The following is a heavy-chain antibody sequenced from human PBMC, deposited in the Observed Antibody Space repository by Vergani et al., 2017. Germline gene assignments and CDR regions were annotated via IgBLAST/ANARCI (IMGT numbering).Heavy chain of an antibody. CDR2: IWYDGSNK. V-gene: IGHV3-33*01. J-gene: IGHJ6*02. CDR3: ARTDRGLRLGELSLGDYYYYGMDV. Sequence: QVQLVESGGGVVQPGRSLRLSCAASGFTFSSYGMHWVRQAPGKGLEWVAVIWYDGSNKYYADSVKGRFTISRDNSKNTLYLQMNSLRAEDTAVYYCARTDRGLRLGELSLGDYYYYGMDVWGQGTTVTVSS. CDR1: GFTFSSYG. D-gene: IGHD3-16*02.